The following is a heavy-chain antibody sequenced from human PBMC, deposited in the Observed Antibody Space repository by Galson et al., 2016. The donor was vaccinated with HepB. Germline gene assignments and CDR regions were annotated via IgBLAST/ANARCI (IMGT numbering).Heavy chain of an antibody. Sequence: SETLSLTCSVSGASVSGYYWGWIRQPPGKGLEWVGYIYSTGDTTYNPSLKSRVAISLGGSKQQFSLRLKSVTAADTAVYFCVRARTGPTLDYWGQGALVTVSS. CDR3: VRARTGPTLDY. CDR2: IYSTGDT. CDR1: GASVSGYY. V-gene: IGHV4-59*02. D-gene: IGHD7-27*01. J-gene: IGHJ4*02.